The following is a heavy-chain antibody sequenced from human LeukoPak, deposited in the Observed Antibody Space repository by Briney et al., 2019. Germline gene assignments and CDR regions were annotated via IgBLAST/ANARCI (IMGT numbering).Heavy chain of an antibody. Sequence: PSETLSLTCTVSGGSISSSSYYWGWIRQPPGKGLEWIGSIYYSGSTYYNPSLKSRVTISVDTSKNQFSLKLSSVTAADTAVYYCARHRGAALGYYYYYYYMDVWGKGTTVTVSS. J-gene: IGHJ6*03. CDR1: GGSISSSSYY. V-gene: IGHV4-39*01. CDR3: ARHRGAALGYYYYYYYMDV. D-gene: IGHD3-10*01. CDR2: IYYSGST.